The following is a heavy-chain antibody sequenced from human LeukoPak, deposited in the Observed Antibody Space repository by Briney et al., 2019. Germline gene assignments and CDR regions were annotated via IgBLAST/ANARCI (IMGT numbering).Heavy chain of an antibody. V-gene: IGHV3-23*01. D-gene: IGHD2-15*01. J-gene: IGHJ4*02. Sequence: GGSLRLPCAASGFTFSSYALSWVRQAPGKGLEWVSVISGSGDNTYHADSVKGRFTVSRDNSKNTLYLQMNSLRVEDTAVYYCAKDGFRADCSGGSCYPTDYWGQGTLVTVSS. CDR2: ISGSGDNT. CDR3: AKDGFRADCSGGSCYPTDY. CDR1: GFTFSSYA.